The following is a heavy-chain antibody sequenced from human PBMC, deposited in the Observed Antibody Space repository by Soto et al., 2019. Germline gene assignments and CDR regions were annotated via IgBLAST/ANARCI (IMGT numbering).Heavy chain of an antibody. D-gene: IGHD2-2*01. J-gene: IGHJ4*02. Sequence: ASVKVSCKTPEYTFANCAIHWVRQAPGTQAPGQRLEWMGWINAGTGNTKYSQNFQGRITMTTDKSATTAYMELSSLRSEDTAVYYCLSSRTASFDYWGQGALVTVSS. CDR3: LSSRTASFDY. CDR1: EYTFANCA. V-gene: IGHV1-3*01. CDR2: INAGTGNT.